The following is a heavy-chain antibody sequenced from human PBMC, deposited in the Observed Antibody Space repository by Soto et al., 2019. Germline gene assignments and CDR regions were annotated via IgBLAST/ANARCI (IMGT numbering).Heavy chain of an antibody. CDR1: GLTFSSYA. Sequence: GGSLRLSCAASGLTFSSYAMSWVRQAPGKGLEWVSAISGSGGSTYYADSVKGRFTISRDNSKNTLYLQMNSLRAEDTAVYYCAKDLIRRGGASPFDYWGQGTLVTVSS. J-gene: IGHJ4*02. V-gene: IGHV3-23*01. CDR3: AKDLIRRGGASPFDY. CDR2: ISGSGGST. D-gene: IGHD1-26*01.